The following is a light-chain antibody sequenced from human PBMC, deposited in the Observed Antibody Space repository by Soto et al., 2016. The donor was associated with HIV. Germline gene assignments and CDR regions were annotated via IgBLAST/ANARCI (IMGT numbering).Light chain of an antibody. CDR3: QVWDSGTNHVV. Sequence: SYELTQSPSVSVAPGKTARIACGGNNIGSKSVHWYQQKPGQAPVLVVYDDSDRPSGIPERFSGSNSGNSATLTISRVEAGDEADYFCQVWDSGTNHVVFGGGTKLTVL. CDR2: DDS. J-gene: IGLJ2*01. V-gene: IGLV3-21*03. CDR1: NIGSKS.